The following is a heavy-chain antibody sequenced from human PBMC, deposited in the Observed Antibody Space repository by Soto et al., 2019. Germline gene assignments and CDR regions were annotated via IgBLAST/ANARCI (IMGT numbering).Heavy chain of an antibody. CDR2: IRSKAYGGTT. D-gene: IGHD3-22*01. V-gene: IGHV3-49*03. Sequence: GGSLRLSCTASGFTFGDYAMSWFRQAPGKGLEWVGFIRSKAYGGTTEYAASVKGRFTISRDDSKSIAYLQMNSLKTEDTAVYYCTREFSDDSSGYFGWGQGTLVTVS. J-gene: IGHJ4*02. CDR3: TREFSDDSSGYFG. CDR1: GFTFGDYA.